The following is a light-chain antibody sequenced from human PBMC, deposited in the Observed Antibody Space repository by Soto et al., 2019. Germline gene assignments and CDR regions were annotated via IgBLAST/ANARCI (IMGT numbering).Light chain of an antibody. CDR2: DVT. V-gene: IGLV2-14*03. CDR3: SSYTTSNTRQIV. J-gene: IGLJ1*01. Sequence: QSALTQPASVSGSPGQSSTISCTGTSSDVGGYNYVSWYQHHPGKAPELIIYDVTNRPSGVSNPFSGSKSGNTASLTISGLQPEDEADYYCSSYTTSNTRQIVFGTGTKLTVL. CDR1: SSDVGGYNY.